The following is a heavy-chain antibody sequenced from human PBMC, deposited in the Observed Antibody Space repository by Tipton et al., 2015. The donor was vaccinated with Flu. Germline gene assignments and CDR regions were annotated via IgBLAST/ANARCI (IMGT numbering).Heavy chain of an antibody. J-gene: IGHJ3*02. Sequence: SLRLSCAASGFTFSSYAMHWVRQAPGKGLEWVAVMSCDRSNNYYADSVQGRFTISRDNAKNTLYLQMNSLRAEDTAVYYCAREDGNYDMLTGEACDIWGQGTMGPV. CDR3: AREDGNYDMLTGEACDI. CDR2: MSCDRSNN. V-gene: IGHV3-30-3*01. CDR1: GFTFSSYA. D-gene: IGHD3-9*01.